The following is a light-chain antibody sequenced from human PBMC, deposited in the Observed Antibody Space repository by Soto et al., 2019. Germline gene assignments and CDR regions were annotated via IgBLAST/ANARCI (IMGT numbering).Light chain of an antibody. CDR1: SSDVGDYKY. V-gene: IGLV2-14*01. Sequence: QSALTQPASVSGSPGQSITISCTGTSSDVGDYKYVSWYQQHPGKAPKLMIYEVSNRPSGVSNRFSGSKSGNTASLTISGLQAEAEADYYCSSYTSSNTLFGGGTKLTVL. CDR3: SSYTSSNTL. CDR2: EVS. J-gene: IGLJ2*01.